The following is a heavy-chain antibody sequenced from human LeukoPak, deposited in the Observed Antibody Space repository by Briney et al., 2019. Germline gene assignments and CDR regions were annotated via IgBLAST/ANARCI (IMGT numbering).Heavy chain of an antibody. J-gene: IGHJ6*02. CDR2: ISYDGISE. V-gene: IGHV3-30*09. Sequence: GGSLRLSCAASGFIFSNYNMHWVRQAPGKGLEWVAFISYDGISEHYADSVKGRFGISRDNSKNTLSLQMNSLGTEDLALYYCARDSYGMDVWGLGTTVTVS. CDR3: ARDSYGMDV. CDR1: GFIFSNYN.